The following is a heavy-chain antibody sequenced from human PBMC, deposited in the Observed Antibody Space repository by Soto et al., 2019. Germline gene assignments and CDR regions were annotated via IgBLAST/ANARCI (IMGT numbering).Heavy chain of an antibody. CDR1: GGSISSYY. J-gene: IGHJ3*02. Sequence: PSETLSLTCTVSGGSISSYYWSWIRQPPGKGLEWIGYIYYSGSTNYNPSLKSRVTISVDTSENQFSLKLSSVTAADTAVYYCARLLLRDAFDIWGQRTMVTVSS. CDR3: ARLLLRDAFDI. V-gene: IGHV4-59*08. CDR2: IYYSGST. D-gene: IGHD3-22*01.